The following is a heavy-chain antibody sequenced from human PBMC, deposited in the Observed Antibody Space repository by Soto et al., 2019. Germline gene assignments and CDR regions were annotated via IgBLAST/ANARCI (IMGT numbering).Heavy chain of an antibody. Sequence: QVPLVQSGAEVKKPGSSVKVSCKASGGTFSSYAISWVRQAPGQGLEWMGGIIPIFGTANYAQKFQGRVTITADESTSTAYMELSSLRSEDTAVYYCASSPPPRYCSSTSCRKYYFDYWGQGTLVTVSS. V-gene: IGHV1-69*01. J-gene: IGHJ4*02. CDR2: IIPIFGTA. D-gene: IGHD2-2*01. CDR3: ASSPPPRYCSSTSCRKYYFDY. CDR1: GGTFSSYA.